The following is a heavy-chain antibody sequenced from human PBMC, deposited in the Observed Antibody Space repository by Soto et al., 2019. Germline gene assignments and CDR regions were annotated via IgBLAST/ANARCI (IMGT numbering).Heavy chain of an antibody. CDR3: AHRDGGLQDSSSSWFDP. J-gene: IGHJ5*02. Sequence: QITLKESGPTLVKPTQPLTLTCTFSGFSLSTSGVGVGWIRQPPGKALEWLALIYWDDDKRYSPSLKSRLTITKDTSKNQVVLTMTNMDPVDTATYYCAHRDGGLQDSSSSWFDPWGQGNLVTVSS. V-gene: IGHV2-5*02. D-gene: IGHD6-13*01. CDR2: IYWDDDK. CDR1: GFSLSTSGVG.